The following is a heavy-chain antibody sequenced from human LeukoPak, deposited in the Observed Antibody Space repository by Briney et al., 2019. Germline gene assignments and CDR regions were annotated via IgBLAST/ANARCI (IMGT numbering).Heavy chain of an antibody. Sequence: PGGSLRLSCAASGFTFSSYAMSWVRQAPGKGLEWVSAISGSGGSTYYADSVKGRFTISRDNSKNTLYLQMNSLRAEDTAVYYCAQDLEGAFLEWLAHYYYYGMDVWGQGTTVTVSS. V-gene: IGHV3-23*01. CDR1: GFTFSSYA. J-gene: IGHJ6*02. D-gene: IGHD3-3*02. CDR3: AQDLEGAFLEWLAHYYYYGMDV. CDR2: ISGSGGST.